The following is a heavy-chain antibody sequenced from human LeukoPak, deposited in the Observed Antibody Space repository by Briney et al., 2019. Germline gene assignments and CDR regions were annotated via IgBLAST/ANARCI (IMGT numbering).Heavy chain of an antibody. D-gene: IGHD3-10*01. J-gene: IGHJ3*02. V-gene: IGHV4-39*01. CDR3: ARQNYYGSGSYYLDAFDI. CDR1: GGSISSSSYY. Sequence: PSETLSLTCTVSGGSISSSSYYWGWIRQPPGKGLEWIGSIYYSGSTYYNPSLKSRVTISVDTSNNQFSLKLSSVTAADTAVYYCARQNYYGSGSYYLDAFDIWGQGTMVTVSS. CDR2: IYYSGST.